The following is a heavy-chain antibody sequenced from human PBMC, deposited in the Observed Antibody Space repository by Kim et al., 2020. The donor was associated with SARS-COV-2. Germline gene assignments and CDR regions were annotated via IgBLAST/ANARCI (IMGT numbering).Heavy chain of an antibody. Sequence: ASVKVSCKASGYTFTSYDINWVRQATGQGLEWMGWMNPNSGNTGYAQKFQGRVTMTRNTSISTAYMELSSLRSEDTAVYYCARDPDDYGVDFDYWGQGTLVTVSS. CDR3: ARDPDDYGVDFDY. V-gene: IGHV1-8*01. J-gene: IGHJ4*02. CDR1: GYTFTSYD. D-gene: IGHD3-16*01. CDR2: MNPNSGNT.